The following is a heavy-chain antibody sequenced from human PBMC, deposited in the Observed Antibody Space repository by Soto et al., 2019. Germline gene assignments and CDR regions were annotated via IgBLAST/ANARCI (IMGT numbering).Heavy chain of an antibody. D-gene: IGHD1-1*01. CDR2: IYYTGNT. CDR3: ASGHDAYKVRY. Sequence: QVQLQESGPGLVKPSQTLSLTCTVSGGSISSGGTGSYWTWLRQLPGKGLEWIGYIYYTGNTYYNPSLKSRPTISIDTSENQSSLKLTSVTAAYTAVYFCASGHDAYKVRYWGQGTLVTVSS. CDR1: GGSISSGGTGSY. V-gene: IGHV4-31*03. J-gene: IGHJ4*02.